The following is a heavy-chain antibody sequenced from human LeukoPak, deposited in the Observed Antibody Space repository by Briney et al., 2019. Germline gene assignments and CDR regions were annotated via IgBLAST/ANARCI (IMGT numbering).Heavy chain of an antibody. CDR3: ASSYSSSWYGAYYFDY. CDR1: GFTFSSYA. V-gene: IGHV3-23*01. D-gene: IGHD6-13*01. J-gene: IGHJ4*02. CDR2: ISGSGGST. Sequence: PGGSLRLSCAASGFTFSSYAMSWVRQAPGKGLEWVSAISGSGGSTYYADSVKGRFTISRVNSKNTLYLQMNSLRAEDTAVYYCASSYSSSWYGAYYFDYWGQGTLVTVSS.